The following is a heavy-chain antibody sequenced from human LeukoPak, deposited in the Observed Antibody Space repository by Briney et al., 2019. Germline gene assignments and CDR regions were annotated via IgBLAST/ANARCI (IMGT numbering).Heavy chain of an antibody. CDR3: AGEKGQGVAAPRD. CDR1: GGSISSYY. V-gene: IGHV4-59*08. Sequence: SETLSLTCTVSGGSISSYYWSWIRQPPGKGLEWIGYIYYSGSTSYNPSLNSRVTMSVDTSKNQFSLKLSSVTAADTAVYYCAGEKGQGVAAPRDWGQGTLVTVSS. J-gene: IGHJ4*02. CDR2: IYYSGST. D-gene: IGHD2-15*01.